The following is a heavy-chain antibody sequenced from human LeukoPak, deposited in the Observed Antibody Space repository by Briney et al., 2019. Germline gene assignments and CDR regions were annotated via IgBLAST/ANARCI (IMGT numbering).Heavy chain of an antibody. J-gene: IGHJ4*02. D-gene: IGHD6-19*01. CDR1: GFTFSSYG. CDR2: ISYDGSNK. CDR3: AKDGYSSGWAFDY. Sequence: PGRSLRLSCAASGFTFSSYGMHWVRQAPRKGLEWVAVISYDGSNKYYADSVKGRFTISRDNSKNTLYLQMNSLRAEDTAVYYCAKDGYSSGWAFDYWGQGTLVTVSS. V-gene: IGHV3-30*18.